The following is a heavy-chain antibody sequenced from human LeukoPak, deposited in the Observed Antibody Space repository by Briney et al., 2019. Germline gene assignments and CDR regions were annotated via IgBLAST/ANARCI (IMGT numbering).Heavy chain of an antibody. CDR3: ARDGGHSTDLDY. V-gene: IGHV3-7*01. D-gene: IGHD2-8*02. Sequence: GGSLRLSCATSGFTFSRHWMTWVRQAPGKGPEWVANIKQDGSERYYVHSVRGRFTISRGNAKNALYLQMNSLRAEDTAVYYCARDGGHSTDLDYWGQGILVTVSS. CDR1: GFTFSRHW. CDR2: IKQDGSER. J-gene: IGHJ4*02.